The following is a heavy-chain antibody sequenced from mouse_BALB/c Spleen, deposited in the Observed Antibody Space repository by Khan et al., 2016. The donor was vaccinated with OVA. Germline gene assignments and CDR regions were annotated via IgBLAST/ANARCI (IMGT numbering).Heavy chain of an antibody. CDR2: IWAGGST. CDR1: GFSISNYG. D-gene: IGHD1-3*01. J-gene: IGHJ3*01. Sequence: QVQLKESGPGLVAPSQTLSISCTVSGFSISNYGVHWVRQPPGKGLEWLGVIWAGGSTNHNSALMSRLSITKDNSKNQVFLKMNSLQNDDTAIYYCARAFYNGAWFAYWGQGTLVTVAA. V-gene: IGHV2-9*02. CDR3: ARAFYNGAWFAY.